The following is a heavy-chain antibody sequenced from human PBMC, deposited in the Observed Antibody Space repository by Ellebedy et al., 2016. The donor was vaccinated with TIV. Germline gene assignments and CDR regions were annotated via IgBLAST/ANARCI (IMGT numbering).Heavy chain of an antibody. J-gene: IGHJ3*02. Sequence: PGGSLRLSCAASEFTFNWHGMHWVRQTPGKGLEWVAVISHDGRNEDYADSVRGRFTISRDNSKNTLYLQMNSHSLADTAVYYCAKARINQLYGFDIWGQGTMVTVSS. CDR2: ISHDGRNE. CDR3: AKARINQLYGFDI. V-gene: IGHV3-30*01. D-gene: IGHD1-14*01. CDR1: EFTFNWHG.